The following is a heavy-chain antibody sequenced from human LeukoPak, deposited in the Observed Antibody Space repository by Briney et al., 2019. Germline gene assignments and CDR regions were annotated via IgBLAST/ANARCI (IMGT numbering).Heavy chain of an antibody. CDR1: GFTFSSYG. CDR3: ARDAVDYDFWSGSQTYNWFDP. Sequence: PGGSLSLSCAASGFTFSSYGMSWVRPAPGKGLEWVSSIISSSSTIYYADSVKGRFTISRDNAKNSLYLQMNSLRAEDTAVYYCARDAVDYDFWSGSQTYNWFDPWGQGTLVTVSS. J-gene: IGHJ5*02. V-gene: IGHV3-48*01. CDR2: IISSSSTI. D-gene: IGHD3-3*01.